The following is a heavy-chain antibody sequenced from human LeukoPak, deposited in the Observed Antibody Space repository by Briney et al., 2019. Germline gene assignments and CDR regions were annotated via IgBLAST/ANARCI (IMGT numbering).Heavy chain of an antibody. V-gene: IGHV3-23*01. CDR2: ISGSGDST. Sequence: GGSLRLSCAAPGFTFSRYAMSWVRQAPGKGLEWVSVISGSGDSTYYADSVKGRFTISKDNSKNTLYLQMNSLRAEDTAVYYCAKDKSAGAPYYFDYWGQGTLVTVSS. CDR3: AKDKSAGAPYYFDY. CDR1: GFTFSRYA. J-gene: IGHJ4*02. D-gene: IGHD3-10*01.